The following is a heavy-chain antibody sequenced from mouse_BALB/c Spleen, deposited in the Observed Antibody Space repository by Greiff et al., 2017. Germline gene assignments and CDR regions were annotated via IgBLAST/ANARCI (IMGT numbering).Heavy chain of an antibody. CDR3: ASQVYGNYAMDY. CDR2: ISSGGGST. J-gene: IGHJ4*01. V-gene: IGHV5-12-1*01. D-gene: IGHD2-1*01. Sequence: EVMLVESGGGLVKPGGSLKLSCAASGFAFSSYDMSWVRQTPEKRLEWVAYISSGGGSTYYPDTVKGRFTISRDNAKNTLYLQMSSLKSEDTAMYYCASQVYGNYAMDYWGQGTSVTVSS. CDR1: GFAFSSYD.